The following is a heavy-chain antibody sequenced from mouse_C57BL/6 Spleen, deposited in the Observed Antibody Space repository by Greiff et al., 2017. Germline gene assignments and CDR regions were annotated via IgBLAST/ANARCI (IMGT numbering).Heavy chain of an antibody. J-gene: IGHJ1*03. CDR1: GFSLTSYG. V-gene: IGHV2-2*01. D-gene: IGHD2-12*01. Sequence: VKLMESGPGLVQPSQSLSITCTVSGFSLTSYGVHWVRQSPGKGLEWLGVIWSGGSTDYNAAFISRLSISKDNSKSQVFFKMNSLQADDTAIYYCASYDRYFDVWGTGTTVTVSS. CDR2: IWSGGST. CDR3: ASYDRYFDV.